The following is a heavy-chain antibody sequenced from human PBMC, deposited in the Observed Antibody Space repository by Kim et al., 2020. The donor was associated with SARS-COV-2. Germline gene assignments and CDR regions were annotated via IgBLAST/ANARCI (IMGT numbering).Heavy chain of an antibody. J-gene: IGHJ6*02. CDR2: IYYSGST. Sequence: SETLSLTCTVSGGSISSYYWSWIRQPPGKGLEWIGYIYYSGSTNYNPSLKSRVTISVDTSKNQFSLKLSSVTAADTAVYYCARSYGYWPNYYYYGMDVWGQGTTVTVSS. D-gene: IGHD5-18*01. V-gene: IGHV4-59*01. CDR3: ARSYGYWPNYYYYGMDV. CDR1: GGSISSYY.